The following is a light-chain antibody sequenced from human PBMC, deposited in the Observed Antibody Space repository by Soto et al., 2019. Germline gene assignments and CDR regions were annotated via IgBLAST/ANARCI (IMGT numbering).Light chain of an antibody. V-gene: IGLV1-47*01. CDR3: AEWDDNLSGYYV. CDR2: RNN. J-gene: IGLJ1*01. CDR1: SSNIGSNY. Sequence: QSVLTQPPSPSGTPGQRVTTSCSGSSSNIGSNYVYWYQQLPGTAPKLLIYRNNQRPSGVPDRFSGSKSGTSASLAISGLRSEDEAYYYCAEWDDNLSGYYVFGTGTNVTVL.